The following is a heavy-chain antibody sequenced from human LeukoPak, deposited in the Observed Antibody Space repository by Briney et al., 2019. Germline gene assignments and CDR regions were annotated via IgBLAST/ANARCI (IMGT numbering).Heavy chain of an antibody. CDR2: IKQDGSEK. J-gene: IGHJ3*02. V-gene: IGHV3-7*05. D-gene: IGHD3-3*01. CDR1: GFTFSSHW. CDR3: AKGPNFWLTPIAFDI. Sequence: PGGSLRLSCAASGFTFSSHWMNWVRQAPGKGLEWVATIKQDGSEKYYVDSVKGRFTISRDNAENSLYLQLNSLRAEDTAVYYCAKGPNFWLTPIAFDIWGQGTMVTVSS.